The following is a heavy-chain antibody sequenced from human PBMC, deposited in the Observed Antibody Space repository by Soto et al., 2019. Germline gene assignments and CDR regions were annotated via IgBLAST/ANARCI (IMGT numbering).Heavy chain of an antibody. CDR1: GGSISNYY. J-gene: IGHJ5*02. CDR3: ARVGSSGWYWFDP. D-gene: IGHD6-19*01. Sequence: SETLSLTCTVSGGSISNYYWSWIRQPPGKGLEWIGYIYYSGSTNYNPSLKSRVNISVDTSKNQFSLKLSSVTAADTAVYYCARVGSSGWYWFDPWGQGTLVTVS. V-gene: IGHV4-59*01. CDR2: IYYSGST.